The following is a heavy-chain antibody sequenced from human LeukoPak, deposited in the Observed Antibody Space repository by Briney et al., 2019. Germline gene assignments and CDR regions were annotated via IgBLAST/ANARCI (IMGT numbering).Heavy chain of an antibody. V-gene: IGHV1-3*01. CDR2: INAGNDNT. CDR1: GYTCTSYA. D-gene: IGHD2-2*01. J-gene: IGHJ5*02. CDR3: ARDFGGGIVVVPAARESWFDP. Sequence: ASVTVSCKASGYTCTSYAMHWVRQAPGQRLEWMGWINAGNDNTKYSQKFQGRVTITRDTSASTAYMELSSLRSEDTAAYYCARDFGGGIVVVPAARESWFDPWGQGTLVTVSS.